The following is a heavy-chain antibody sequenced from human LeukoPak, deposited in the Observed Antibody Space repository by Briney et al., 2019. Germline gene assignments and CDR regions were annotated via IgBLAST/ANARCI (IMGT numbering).Heavy chain of an antibody. CDR2: ISSSGDTK. CDR3: ARIRGYYCDY. J-gene: IGHJ4*02. V-gene: IGHV3-48*03. Sequence: PGGSLRLSCAASGFTFRSYEMNWVRQAPGKGLEWISYISSSGDTKYYADSVKGRFIISRDNAKNSLYLQMNSLRGEDAAVYYCARIRGYYCDYWGQGTPVTVSS. CDR1: GFTFRSYE.